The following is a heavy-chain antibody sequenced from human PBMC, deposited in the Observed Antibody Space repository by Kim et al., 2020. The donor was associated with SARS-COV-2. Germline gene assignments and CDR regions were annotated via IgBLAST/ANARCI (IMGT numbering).Heavy chain of an antibody. V-gene: IGHV1-69*13. D-gene: IGHD1-26*01. CDR1: GGTFSSYA. CDR2: IIPIFGTA. Sequence: SVKVSCKASGGTFSSYAISWVRQAPGQGLEWMGGIIPIFGTANYAQKFQGRVTITADESTSTAYMELSSLRSEDTAVYYCARALGATNAFDIWGQGTMVTVSS. CDR3: ARALGATNAFDI. J-gene: IGHJ3*02.